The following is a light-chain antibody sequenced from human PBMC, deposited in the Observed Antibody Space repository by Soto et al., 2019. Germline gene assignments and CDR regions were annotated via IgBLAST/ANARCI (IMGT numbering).Light chain of an antibody. Sequence: QSALTQPAPVSGSPGQSITISCTGTSSDVGSYHLVSWYQQHPGKAPKLMLYEGSKRPSGVSNRFSGSKSGNTASLTISGLQAEDEAYYYCCSYEGSSLGGWTKLTVL. J-gene: IGLJ2*01. V-gene: IGLV2-23*01. CDR3: CSYEGSS. CDR2: EGS. CDR1: SSDVGSYHL.